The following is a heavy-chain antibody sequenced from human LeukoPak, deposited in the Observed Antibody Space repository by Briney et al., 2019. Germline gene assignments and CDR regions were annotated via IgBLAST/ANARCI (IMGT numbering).Heavy chain of an antibody. Sequence: SVKVSCKASGGTFSSYAISWVRQAPGQGLGWMGGIIPIFGTANYAQKFQGRVTITTDESTSTAYMELSSLRSEDTAVYYCARGDYYGSGSYDYWGQGTLVTVSS. CDR3: ARGDYYGSGSYDY. CDR1: GGTFSSYA. D-gene: IGHD3-10*01. CDR2: IIPIFGTA. V-gene: IGHV1-69*05. J-gene: IGHJ4*02.